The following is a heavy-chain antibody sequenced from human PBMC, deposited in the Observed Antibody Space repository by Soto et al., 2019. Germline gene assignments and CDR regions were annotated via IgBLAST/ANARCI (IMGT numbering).Heavy chain of an antibody. J-gene: IGHJ4*02. Sequence: SETLSLTCTVSGGSISSSSYYWGWIRQPPGKGLEWIGSIYYSGSTYYNPSLKSRVTISVDTSKNQFSLKLSSVTAADTAVYYCARHKFIAARPDVFDYWGQGTLVTVSS. CDR1: GGSISSSSYY. CDR2: IYYSGST. CDR3: ARHKFIAARPDVFDY. D-gene: IGHD6-6*01. V-gene: IGHV4-39*01.